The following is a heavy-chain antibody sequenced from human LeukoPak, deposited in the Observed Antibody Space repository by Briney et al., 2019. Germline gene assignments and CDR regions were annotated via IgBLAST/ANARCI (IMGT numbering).Heavy chain of an antibody. D-gene: IGHD3-16*02. CDR3: AGSDTIGYTPREWDYWYFDL. J-gene: IGHJ2*01. CDR2: IVVGSGNT. CDR1: GFTFTRSA. Sequence: SVKVSCKASGFTFTRSAMQWVRQARGQRLEWIGWIVVGSGNTNYAQKFQERATITRDMSTSTAYMELNSLRSEDTAVYYCAGSDTIGYTPREWDYWYFDLWGRGTLVTVSS. V-gene: IGHV1-58*02.